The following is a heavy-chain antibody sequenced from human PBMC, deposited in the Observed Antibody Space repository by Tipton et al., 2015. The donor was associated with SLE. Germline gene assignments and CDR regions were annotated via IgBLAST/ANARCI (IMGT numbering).Heavy chain of an antibody. CDR1: GDSITRSY. Sequence: TLSLTCTVSGDSITRSYWSWIRQPPGKGLEWIGYFFYRGSSSYNPSLKSRVTISIDASKSQFSLQLSSVAAADTAVYYCARDDFGGQYWGQGTLVTVSS. CDR2: FFYRGSS. J-gene: IGHJ4*02. D-gene: IGHD4/OR15-4a*01. CDR3: ARDDFGGQY. V-gene: IGHV4-59*01.